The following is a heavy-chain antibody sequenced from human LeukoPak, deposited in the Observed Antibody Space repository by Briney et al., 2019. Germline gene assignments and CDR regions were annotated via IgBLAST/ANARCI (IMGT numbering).Heavy chain of an antibody. CDR2: VYYSGGT. J-gene: IGHJ5*02. CDR3: AREGAGYCSSTTCPYNWFDP. Sequence: SETLSLTCTVSGGPISSSHYYWGWIRQPPGKGLEWIGSVYYSGGTYYNPSLKSRVTISVDTSKNQFSLKLSSVTAADTAVYYCAREGAGYCSSTTCPYNWFDPWGQGALVTVSS. D-gene: IGHD2-2*01. V-gene: IGHV4-39*02. CDR1: GGPISSSHYY.